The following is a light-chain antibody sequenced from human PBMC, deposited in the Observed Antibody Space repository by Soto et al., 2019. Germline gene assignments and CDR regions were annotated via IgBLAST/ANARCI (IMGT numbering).Light chain of an antibody. CDR1: SSNIGKNY. CDR2: DND. CDR3: GTWDSSLSDVV. J-gene: IGLJ2*01. V-gene: IGLV1-51*01. Sequence: QSVLTQPPSVSAAAGQTITISCSGSSSNIGKNYVAWYQQVPGTAPKLLIFDNDERPSGNTDRFSGSKSGTSATLAITGLQTGDEADYYCGTWDSSLSDVVFGGGTKLTVL.